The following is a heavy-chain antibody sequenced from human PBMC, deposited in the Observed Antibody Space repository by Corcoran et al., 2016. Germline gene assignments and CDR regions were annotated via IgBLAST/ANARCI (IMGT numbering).Heavy chain of an antibody. CDR2: IIPIFGTA. D-gene: IGHD3-3*01. J-gene: IGHJ2*01. Sequence: QVQLVQSGAEVKKPGSSVKVSCKASGGTFSSYAISWVRQAPGQGLEWMGGIIPIFGTANYAQKFQGRVTITADKSTSTAYMELSSLRSEDTAVDDCAGDRVDFWGGPLDSSPSRGRVYFDLWGRGTLVTVSS. CDR1: GGTFSSYA. CDR3: AGDRVDFWGGPLDSSPSRGRVYFDL. V-gene: IGHV1-69*06.